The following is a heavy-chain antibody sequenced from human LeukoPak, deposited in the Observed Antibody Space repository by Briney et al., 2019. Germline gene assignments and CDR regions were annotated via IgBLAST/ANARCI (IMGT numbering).Heavy chain of an antibody. CDR3: ARVGMEPVDFGAFNDY. J-gene: IGHJ4*02. V-gene: IGHV1-69*05. Sequence: WASVKVSCKASGGTFSSYAIGWVRQAPGQGLEWMGGIIPIFGTANYAQKFQGRVTITTDESTSTAYMELSSLRSEDTAVYYCARVGMEPVDFGAFNDYWGQGTLVTVSS. D-gene: IGHD3-3*01. CDR1: GGTFSSYA. CDR2: IIPIFGTA.